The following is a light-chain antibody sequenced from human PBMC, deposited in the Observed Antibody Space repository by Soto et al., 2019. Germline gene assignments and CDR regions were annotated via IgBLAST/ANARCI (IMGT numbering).Light chain of an antibody. CDR2: AAS. J-gene: IGKJ2*01. Sequence: DIQMTQSPSSLSASVGDRVTIICRASQSVSRYLNWYQQKPGKAPNLLIHAASSLHSGVPSRFSGSGSWTDFTLTIFSLQPEDVAIYYCQQSYSIPYTFGHGTKLES. V-gene: IGKV1-39*01. CDR3: QQSYSIPYT. CDR1: QSVSRY.